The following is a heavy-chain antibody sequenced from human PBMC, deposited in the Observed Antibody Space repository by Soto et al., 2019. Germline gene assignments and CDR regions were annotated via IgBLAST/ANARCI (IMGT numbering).Heavy chain of an antibody. CDR2: VYYTGNT. CDR1: GGSISGSSSYY. Sequence: QLQLQESGPGLVKPSETLSLTCSVSGGSISGSSSYYWAWIRQPPGKGLEWIGSVYYTGNTYDGPSLKSRVTLSVDTAKNQFSLRLTSVSSADTAVYFCARHPNSGWRAYWRQGILVTVSS. CDR3: ARHPNSGWRAY. J-gene: IGHJ4*02. D-gene: IGHD6-19*01. V-gene: IGHV4-39*01.